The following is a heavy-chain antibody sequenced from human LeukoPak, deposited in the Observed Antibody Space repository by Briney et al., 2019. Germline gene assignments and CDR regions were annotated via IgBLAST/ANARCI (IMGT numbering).Heavy chain of an antibody. Sequence: GGSLRLSCAASGFTFSSYAMSWVRQAPGKGLEWVSAISGRGGSTYYADSVKGRFTISRDNAKNSLYLQMNSLRAEDTAVYYCARASYSSSWYSTPYNWFDPWGQGTLVTVSS. J-gene: IGHJ5*02. CDR1: GFTFSSYA. CDR2: ISGRGGST. V-gene: IGHV3-23*01. D-gene: IGHD6-13*01. CDR3: ARASYSSSWYSTPYNWFDP.